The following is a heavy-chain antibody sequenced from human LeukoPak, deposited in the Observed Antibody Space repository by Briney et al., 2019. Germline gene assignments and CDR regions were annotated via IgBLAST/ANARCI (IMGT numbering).Heavy chain of an antibody. V-gene: IGHV4-34*01. CDR2: INFGGSI. CDR3: ARDLVVVAADEKHWYFDL. Sequence: SETLSLTCAVYGGSFRGYYWSWIRQPPGKGLEWIGEINFGGSINYTPSLKSRVTMSVDTSKNQFSLKLSSVTAADTAVYYCARDLVVVAADEKHWYFDLWGRGTLVTVSS. J-gene: IGHJ2*01. D-gene: IGHD2-15*01. CDR1: GGSFRGYY.